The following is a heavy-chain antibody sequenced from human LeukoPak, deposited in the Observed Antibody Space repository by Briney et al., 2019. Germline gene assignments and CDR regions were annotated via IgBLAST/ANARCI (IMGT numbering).Heavy chain of an antibody. Sequence: PGGSLRLSCAASGFTLSSYGMHWVRQAPGKGLEWVAVISYDGSNKYYAYSVKGRFTISRDNSKNTLYLQMNSLRAEDTAVYYCAKPSTEYCSGGSCYYFDYWGQGTLVTVSS. V-gene: IGHV3-30*18. J-gene: IGHJ4*02. CDR3: AKPSTEYCSGGSCYYFDY. CDR2: ISYDGSNK. D-gene: IGHD2-15*01. CDR1: GFTLSSYG.